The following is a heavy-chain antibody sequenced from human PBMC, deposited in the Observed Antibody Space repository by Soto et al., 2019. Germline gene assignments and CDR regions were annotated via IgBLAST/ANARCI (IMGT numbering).Heavy chain of an antibody. CDR1: GDSISSSYY. CDR3: ARLPVVVIALGYFDP. J-gene: IGHJ5*02. V-gene: IGHV4-39*01. D-gene: IGHD2-21*01. CDR2: DYYTGFT. Sequence: QLQLQESGPGLVKPSETLSLTCTVSGDSISSSYYWGWVRQPPGKGLECTGADYYTGFTYYNPSLKSRLTISLDTSKNQFSLRLSSVTAADTAIYYCARLPVVVIALGYFDPWGPGTLVTVSS.